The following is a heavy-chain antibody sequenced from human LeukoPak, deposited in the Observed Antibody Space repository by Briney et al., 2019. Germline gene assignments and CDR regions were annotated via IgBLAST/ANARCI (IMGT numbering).Heavy chain of an antibody. CDR3: ARDLRTGTTRGAFDI. V-gene: IGHV3-53*01. CDR2: IYSGGST. J-gene: IGHJ3*02. D-gene: IGHD1-1*01. Sequence: GGSLRLSCAASGFTVSSNYMSWVRQAPGKGLEWVSVIYSGGSTYYADSVKGRLTISRDNSKNTLYHQMNSLRAEDTAVYYCARDLRTGTTRGAFDIWGQGTMVTVSS. CDR1: GFTVSSNY.